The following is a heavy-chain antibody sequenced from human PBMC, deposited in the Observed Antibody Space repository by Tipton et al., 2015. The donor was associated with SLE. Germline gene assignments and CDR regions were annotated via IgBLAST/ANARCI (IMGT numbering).Heavy chain of an antibody. CDR3: AREGVFGVVIIGFDP. D-gene: IGHD3-3*01. J-gene: IGHJ5*02. CDR1: GGSISSSTYY. CDR2: IYYSGST. V-gene: IGHV4-39*07. Sequence: TLSLTCTVSGGSISSSTYYWGWIRQPPGKGLEWIGSIYYSGSTYYNASLKSRVTISVDTSKNQFSLKLSSVTAADTAVYYCAREGVFGVVIIGFDPWGQGTLVTVSS.